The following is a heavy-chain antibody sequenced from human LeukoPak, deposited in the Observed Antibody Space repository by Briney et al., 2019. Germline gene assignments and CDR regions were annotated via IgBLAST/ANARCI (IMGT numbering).Heavy chain of an antibody. CDR3: AKGWGSYESSLRGHFDY. Sequence: QPGGSLILSCAASGLTLNNYAMSWVRQAPGKGLEWVSAISGTGDSTSYADSVKGRFTISRDNSKSTSYLQMKSLRAEDTALYFCAKGWGSYESSLRGHFDYWGQGTLVTVSS. V-gene: IGHV3-23*01. J-gene: IGHJ4*02. CDR2: ISGTGDST. D-gene: IGHD3-22*01. CDR1: GLTLNNYA.